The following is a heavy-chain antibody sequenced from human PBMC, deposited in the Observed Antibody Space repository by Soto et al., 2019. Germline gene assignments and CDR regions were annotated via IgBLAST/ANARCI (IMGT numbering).Heavy chain of an antibody. CDR3: ARLIRGAAAAFDS. V-gene: IGHV4-59*08. Sequence: QVQLQESGPGLVKPSETLSLTCTVSGGSIDTYYWSWIRQPPGKGLEYIGYISHTGTTDSNPSLKSRVTLSIVTSKNQFSLNLSSVTASDTASYYCARLIRGAAAAFDSWGQGSLVTVSS. D-gene: IGHD6-25*01. CDR1: GGSIDTYY. J-gene: IGHJ4*02. CDR2: ISHTGTT.